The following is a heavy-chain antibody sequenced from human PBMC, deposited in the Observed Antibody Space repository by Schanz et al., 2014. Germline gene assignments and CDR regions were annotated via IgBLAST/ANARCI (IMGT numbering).Heavy chain of an antibody. CDR2: ISYDGSFE. CDR3: AREMDTAIGDY. CDR1: GFTFSDYG. D-gene: IGHD5-18*01. Sequence: QVQLVESGGGVVQPGRSLRLSCGASGFTFSDYGTHWVRQAPGKGLEWVAFISYDGSFEDYLDSVKGRFTISRDNSRNTLYLEIDTLRPEDTAVYFCAREMDTAIGDYWGQGTLVTVSS. J-gene: IGHJ4*02. V-gene: IGHV3-30*03.